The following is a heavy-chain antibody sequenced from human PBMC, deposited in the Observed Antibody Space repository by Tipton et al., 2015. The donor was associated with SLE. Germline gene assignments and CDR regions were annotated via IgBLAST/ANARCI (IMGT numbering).Heavy chain of an antibody. V-gene: IGHV4-34*01. D-gene: IGHD3-3*01. CDR3: ARRVITIFGVVITYWGGMDV. CDR2: INHSGST. CDR1: GGSFSGYY. J-gene: IGHJ6*02. Sequence: TLSLTCAVYGGSFSGYYWSWIRQPPGKGLEWIGEINHSGSTNYNPSLKSRVTISVDTSKNQFSLKLSSVTAADTAVYYCARRVITIFGVVITYWGGMDVWGQGTTVTVSS.